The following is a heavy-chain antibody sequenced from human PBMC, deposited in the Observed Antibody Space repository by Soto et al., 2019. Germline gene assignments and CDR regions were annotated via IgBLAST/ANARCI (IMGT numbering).Heavy chain of an antibody. V-gene: IGHV3-23*01. CDR1: GFTFSNYA. J-gene: IGHJ4*02. Sequence: EVQLLEFGGHLVQPGGSLRLSCAASGFTFSNYAMTWVRRAPGKGLEWVSSIRGGGNTYYADSVKGRFTISRDNSKSTLYLQMDSLRVEDTAVYYCAKGARSSSGSDGYKFDYWGQGTLVTVSS. CDR2: IRGGGNT. D-gene: IGHD2-21*01. CDR3: AKGARSSSGSDGYKFDY.